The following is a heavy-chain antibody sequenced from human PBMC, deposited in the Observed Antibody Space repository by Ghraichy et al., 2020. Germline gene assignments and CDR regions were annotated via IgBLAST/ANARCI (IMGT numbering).Heavy chain of an antibody. CDR1: GGTFSSYA. J-gene: IGHJ5*02. Sequence: TVKVSCKASGGTFSSYAISWVRQAPGQGLEWMGGIIPIFGTANYAQKFQGRVTITADESTSTAYMELSSLRSEDTAVYYCARVAVAGTAYNWFDPWGQGTLVTVSS. CDR2: IIPIFGTA. D-gene: IGHD6-19*01. V-gene: IGHV1-69*13. CDR3: ARVAVAGTAYNWFDP.